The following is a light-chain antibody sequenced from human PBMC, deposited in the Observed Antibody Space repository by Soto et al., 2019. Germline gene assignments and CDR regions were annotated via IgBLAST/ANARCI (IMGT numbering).Light chain of an antibody. CDR1: QSVSSSY. Sequence: EIVLTQSPGTLSLSPGERATLSCRASQSVSSSYLAWYQQKPGQAPRLLIYGASSRATGIPDRFSGSGSGTDFTLTISRLEPEDFAVYYCQQYGSSPWVVWTFGQGTKVEIK. CDR3: QQYGSSPWVVWT. J-gene: IGKJ1*01. V-gene: IGKV3-20*01. CDR2: GAS.